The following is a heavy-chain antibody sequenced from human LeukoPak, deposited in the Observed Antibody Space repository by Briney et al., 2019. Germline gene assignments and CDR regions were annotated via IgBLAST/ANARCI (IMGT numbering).Heavy chain of an antibody. J-gene: IGHJ3*01. CDR3: ARQGTSSPPRAFDL. Sequence: GESLKISCEASGYSFANFWIGWVRQLPGKGLECMGIIYPGDSETKYSQSSQGQVTISFATSITTVYLQWNTLKASDTGIYFCARQGTSSPPRAFDLWGRGTMVTVSP. V-gene: IGHV5-51*01. CDR1: GYSFANFW. D-gene: IGHD2-8*01. CDR2: IYPGDSET.